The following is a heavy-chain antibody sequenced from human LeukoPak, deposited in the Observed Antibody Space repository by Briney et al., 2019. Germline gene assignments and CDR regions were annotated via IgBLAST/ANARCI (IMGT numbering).Heavy chain of an antibody. CDR3: ASTFCSGDSCPFDY. Sequence: PSETLSLTCNVSGGSVSGGDSYWTWIRQPPGKGLEWIGYISYSATDYNPSLKSRVSISVDTSKNQFSLKLSSVTAADTAVYYCASTFCSGDSCPFDYWGQGTLVTVSS. J-gene: IGHJ4*02. D-gene: IGHD2-15*01. V-gene: IGHV4-61*08. CDR2: ISYSAT. CDR1: GGSVSGGDSY.